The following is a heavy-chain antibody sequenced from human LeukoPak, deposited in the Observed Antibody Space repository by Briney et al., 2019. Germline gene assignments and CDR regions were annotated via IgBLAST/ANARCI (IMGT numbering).Heavy chain of an antibody. V-gene: IGHV4-30-2*01. CDR1: GGSISSGGYS. CDR3: AREDGGSSGYFQH. CDR2: IYHSGST. Sequence: SSQTLSLTCAVAGGSISSGGYSWSWIRQPPGKGLEWIGYIYHSGSTYYNPSLKSRVTISVDRSKNQFSLKLSSVTAADTAVYYCAREDGGSSGYFQHWGQGTLVTVSS. J-gene: IGHJ1*01. D-gene: IGHD4-23*01.